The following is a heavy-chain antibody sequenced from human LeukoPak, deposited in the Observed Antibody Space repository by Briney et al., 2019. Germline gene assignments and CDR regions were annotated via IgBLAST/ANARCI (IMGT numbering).Heavy chain of an antibody. V-gene: IGHV3-23*01. Sequence: GGSLRLSCAASEFTFSNYAMNWVRQAPGKGLEWVSGISGGGGSTYYADSAKGRFTISRDNAKNSLYLQMNSLRAEDTAVYYCARDLCSGGSCSDYWGQGTLVTVSS. D-gene: IGHD2-15*01. CDR1: EFTFSNYA. CDR2: ISGGGGST. J-gene: IGHJ4*02. CDR3: ARDLCSGGSCSDY.